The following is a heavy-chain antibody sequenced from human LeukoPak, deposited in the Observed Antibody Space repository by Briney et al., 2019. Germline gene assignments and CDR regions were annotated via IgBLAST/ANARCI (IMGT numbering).Heavy chain of an antibody. V-gene: IGHV3-21*01. Sequence: GGSLRLSCAASGFTFSSYSMNWVRQAPGKGLEWVSSISSSSSYIYYADSVKGRFTISRDNAKSSLYLQMNSLGAEDTAVYYCARELPPGYYDSSGQSYWGQGTLVTVSS. CDR1: GFTFSSYS. J-gene: IGHJ4*02. CDR3: ARELPPGYYDSSGQSY. CDR2: ISSSSSYI. D-gene: IGHD3-22*01.